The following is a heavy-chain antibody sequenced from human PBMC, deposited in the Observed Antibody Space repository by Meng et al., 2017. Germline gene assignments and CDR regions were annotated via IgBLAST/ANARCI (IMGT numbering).Heavy chain of an antibody. D-gene: IGHD3-16*01. V-gene: IGHV4-61*01. CDR1: GGSVSSGSYY. J-gene: IGHJ3*02. CDR2: IYYSGST. Sequence: SETLSLTCTVSGGSVSSGSYYWSWIRQPPGKGLEWIGYIYYSGSTNYNPSIKSRVTISVDTSKNQFSLKLSSVAAADTAVYYCARGGKRPLPGAFEIWGQGTMVTVSS. CDR3: ARGGKRPLPGAFEI.